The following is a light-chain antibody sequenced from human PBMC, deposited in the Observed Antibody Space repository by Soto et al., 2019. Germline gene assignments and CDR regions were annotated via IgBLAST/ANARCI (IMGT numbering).Light chain of an antibody. CDR1: QNINTY. CDR3: QQCSTASFT. CDR2: AAS. J-gene: IGKJ3*01. V-gene: IGKV1-39*01. Sequence: DIQMTQSPSSLSASVGDSVTITCRASQNINTYLKWYQQKPGEAPKLLIFAASSLQGGVSSRFSGSGSGTEFTLTISSLQPEDFATYYCQQCSTASFTFGPGTKVDIK.